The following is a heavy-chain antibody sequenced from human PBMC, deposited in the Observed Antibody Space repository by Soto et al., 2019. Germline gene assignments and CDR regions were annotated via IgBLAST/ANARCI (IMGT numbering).Heavy chain of an antibody. CDR1: GFTFNRYS. Sequence: PGGYLRLCCAASGFTFNRYSMNWVRQGPGKELEWVSSISSSSSYIYYADSVKGRFTISRDNAKNSLYLHMNSLRAEDTSVYYCLIYFTLGGQLCFIDFWGQGTFVTGS. J-gene: IGHJ4*02. D-gene: IGHD3-10*01. CDR3: LIYFTLGGQLCFIDF. CDR2: ISSSSSYI. V-gene: IGHV3-21*01.